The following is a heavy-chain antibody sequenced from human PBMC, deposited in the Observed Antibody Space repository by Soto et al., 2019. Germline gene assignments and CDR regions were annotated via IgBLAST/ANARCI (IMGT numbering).Heavy chain of an antibody. J-gene: IGHJ6*02. CDR1: GGSFSGYY. CDR3: AREKSPYYYYGMDV. CDR2: INHSGST. Sequence: SETLSLTCAVYGGSFSGYYWSWIRQPPGKGLEWIGEINHSGSTNYNPSLKSRVTISVDTSKNQFSLKLSSVTAADTAVYYCAREKSPYYYYGMDVWGQGTTVTVSS. V-gene: IGHV4-34*01.